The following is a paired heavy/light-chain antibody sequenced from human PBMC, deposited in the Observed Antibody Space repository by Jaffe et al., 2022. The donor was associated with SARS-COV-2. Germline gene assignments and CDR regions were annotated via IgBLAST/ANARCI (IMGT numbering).Light chain of an antibody. CDR1: SSDVGGYNY. V-gene: IGLV2-14*01. CDR2: EVS. J-gene: IGLJ1*01. Sequence: QSALTQPASVSGSPGQSITISCTGTSSDVGGYNYVSWYQQHPGKAPKLMIYEVSDRPSGVSNRFSGSKSGNTASLTISGLQAEDEADYYCSSYTTSSTLVFGTGTKVTVL. CDR3: SSYTTSSTLV.
Heavy chain of an antibody. J-gene: IGHJ6*02. Sequence: EVQLLESGGGLVQPGGSLRLSCAASGFTFSNYAMSWVRQAPGKGLEWVSAINGGGDSTYYADSVKGRFTISRDNSKNTLYLQMNSLRAEDTAIYYCARGAFRGSGYYYSGMDVWGQGTTVTVSS. CDR2: INGGGDST. D-gene: IGHD3-10*01. CDR1: GFTFSNYA. CDR3: ARGAFRGSGYYYSGMDV. V-gene: IGHV3-23*01.